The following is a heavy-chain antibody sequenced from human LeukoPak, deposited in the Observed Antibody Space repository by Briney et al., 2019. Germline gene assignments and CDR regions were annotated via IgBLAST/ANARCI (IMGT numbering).Heavy chain of an antibody. J-gene: IGHJ5*02. CDR1: GGSFSGYY. CDR2: INPSGST. D-gene: IGHD3-9*01. V-gene: IGHV4-34*01. CDR3: ARRLVTNWFDP. Sequence: SETLSLTCAVYGGSFSGYYWSWIRQPPGKGLEWIGEINPSGSTNYNPYLKSRVTISVDTSKNQFSLKLSSVTAADTAVYYCARRLVTNWFDPWGQGTLVTVSS.